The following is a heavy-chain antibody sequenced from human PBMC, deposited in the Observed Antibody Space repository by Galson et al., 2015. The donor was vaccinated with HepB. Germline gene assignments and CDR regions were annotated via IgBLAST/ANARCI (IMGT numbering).Heavy chain of an antibody. J-gene: IGHJ3*02. CDR1: GGSISSGDYY. V-gene: IGHV4-30-4*01. CDR3: ARDGSYSRELCAFDI. Sequence: TLSLTCTVSGGSISSGDYYWSWIRQPPGKGLEWIGYIYYSGSTYYNPSLKSRVTISVDTFKNQFSLKLSSVTAADTAVYYCARDGSYSRELCAFDIWGQGTMVTVSS. D-gene: IGHD4-11*01. CDR2: IYYSGST.